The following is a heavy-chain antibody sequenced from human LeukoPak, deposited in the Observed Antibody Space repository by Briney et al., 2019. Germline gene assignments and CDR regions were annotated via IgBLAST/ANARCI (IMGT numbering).Heavy chain of an antibody. CDR1: GGSFSGYY. D-gene: IGHD6-19*01. J-gene: IGHJ4*02. CDR2: INHSGST. Sequence: SETLSLTRVVYGGSFSGYYWSWIRQPPAKGLEWMGEINHSGSTNYNPSLKSRVTISVDTSKNQFSLTLSSVPAADTAVYYCARATSSSGWYRGPDYWGQGTLVTVSS. V-gene: IGHV4-34*01. CDR3: ARATSSSGWYRGPDY.